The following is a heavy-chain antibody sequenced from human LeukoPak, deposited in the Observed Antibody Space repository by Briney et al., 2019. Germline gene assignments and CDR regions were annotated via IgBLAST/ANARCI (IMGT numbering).Heavy chain of an antibody. CDR2: INWNGGST. CDR1: GFSFDNYA. V-gene: IGHV3-20*04. CDR3: ARDGGSGSYFYY. Sequence: GGSLRLSCAASGFSFDNYAMHWVRQVPGKGLEWVSGINWNGGSTGYADSVKGRFTISRDNAKNSLYLQMNSLRAEDTALYYCARDGGSGSYFYYWGQGTLVTVSS. D-gene: IGHD3-10*01. J-gene: IGHJ4*02.